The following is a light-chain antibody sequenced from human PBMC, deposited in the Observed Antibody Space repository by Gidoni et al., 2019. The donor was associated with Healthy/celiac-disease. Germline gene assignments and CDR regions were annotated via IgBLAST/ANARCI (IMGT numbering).Light chain of an antibody. V-gene: IGKV3-15*01. Sequence: EIAMTQSPATLSVSPGERATLSCRASQSVSSNLAWYQQKPGQAPRLLIYGASTRATGVPARFSGSRSGTEFTLTISSLQSEDVAVYYCQQYNNWPPWTFXQXTKVEIK. J-gene: IGKJ1*01. CDR3: QQYNNWPPWT. CDR1: QSVSSN. CDR2: GAS.